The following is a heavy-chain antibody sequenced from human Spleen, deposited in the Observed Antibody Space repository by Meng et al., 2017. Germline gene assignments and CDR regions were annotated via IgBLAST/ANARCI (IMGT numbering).Heavy chain of an antibody. J-gene: IGHJ6*02. CDR1: GFTFDDYA. CDR2: ISWNSGSI. V-gene: IGHV3-9*01. Sequence: SLKISCAASGFTFDDYAMHWVRQAPGKGLEWVSGISWNSGSIGYADSVKGRFTISRDNAKNSLYLQMNSLRAEDTALYYCAKDMEWDYYGMDVWGQGTTVTVSS. D-gene: IGHD1-1*01. CDR3: AKDMEWDYYGMDV.